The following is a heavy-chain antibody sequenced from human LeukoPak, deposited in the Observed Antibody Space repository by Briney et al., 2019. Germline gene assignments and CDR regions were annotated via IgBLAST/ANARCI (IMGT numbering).Heavy chain of an antibody. CDR1: GGSISSGGYS. J-gene: IGHJ4*02. Sequence: SETLSLTCAVSGGSISSGGYSWSWIRQPPGKGLEWIGYIYYSGNTYYNPSLQSRVTISVDTSKNQFSLNLSSVTAADTAVFYCARGHDYFDYWGQGTLVTVSS. CDR3: ARGHDYFDY. V-gene: IGHV4-30-4*08. CDR2: IYYSGNT.